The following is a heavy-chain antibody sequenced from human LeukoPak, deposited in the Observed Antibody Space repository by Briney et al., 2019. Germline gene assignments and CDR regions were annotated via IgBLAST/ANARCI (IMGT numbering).Heavy chain of an antibody. Sequence: GGSLRLSCAASGFTFSSYAMSWVRQAPGKGLEWVSAISGSGGSTYYADSVKGRFTISRDNSKNTLYLQMNSLRAEDTAVYYCAIKGADYYDTYGAFDIWSQGTMVTVSS. CDR2: ISGSGGST. V-gene: IGHV3-23*01. CDR1: GFTFSSYA. CDR3: AIKGADYYDTYGAFDI. D-gene: IGHD3-22*01. J-gene: IGHJ3*02.